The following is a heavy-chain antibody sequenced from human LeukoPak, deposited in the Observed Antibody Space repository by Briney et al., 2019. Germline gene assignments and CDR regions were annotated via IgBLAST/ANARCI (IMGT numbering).Heavy chain of an antibody. CDR3: ALGYSGYDSYYFDY. V-gene: IGHV4-59*01. Sequence: SETLSLTCTVSGGSISSYYWSWIRQPPGKGLEWIGYIYYSGSTNYNPSLKSRVTISVDTSKNQFSLKLGSVTAADTAVYYCALGYSGYDSYYFDYWGQGTLVTVSS. J-gene: IGHJ4*02. D-gene: IGHD5-12*01. CDR1: GGSISSYY. CDR2: IYYSGST.